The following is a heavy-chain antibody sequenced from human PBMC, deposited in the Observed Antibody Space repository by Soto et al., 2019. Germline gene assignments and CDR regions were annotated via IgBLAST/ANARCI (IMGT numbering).Heavy chain of an antibody. J-gene: IGHJ4*02. D-gene: IGHD3-22*01. CDR3: ARDPSSANFDY. CDR1: GFTFSDYG. CDR2: IWYDGSKK. Sequence: VQLVESGGGAVPPGRSLRLSCAASGFTFSDYGMNWVRQAPGKGLEWVAIIWYDGSKKYYADSVKGRFTISRDNSKNTVYLQMNSLRDEDTAVYYCARDPSSANFDYWGQGTLVTVSS. V-gene: IGHV3-33*01.